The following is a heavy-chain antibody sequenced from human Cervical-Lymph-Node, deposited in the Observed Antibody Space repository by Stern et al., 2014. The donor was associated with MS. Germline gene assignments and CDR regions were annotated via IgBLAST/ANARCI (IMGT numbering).Heavy chain of an antibody. V-gene: IGHV1-69*06. J-gene: IGHJ4*02. CDR2: SVPAFGTV. D-gene: IGHD3-9*01. CDR1: GGTFISYD. Sequence: EQLVEPGAEVKKLGSSVKVPCTASGGTFISYDITWVRKAPGPACEWLGYSVPAFGTVNYAQKFKDRVTISADKSTNTAYLEVSSLRSDDTAVYFCTGPRYNYWGQGALVIVSS. CDR3: TGPRYNY.